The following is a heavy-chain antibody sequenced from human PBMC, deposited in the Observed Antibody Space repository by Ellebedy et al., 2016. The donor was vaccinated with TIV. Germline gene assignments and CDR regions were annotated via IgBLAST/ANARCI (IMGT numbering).Heavy chain of an antibody. Sequence: GESLKISCAASGFSLSTYAMIWVRQAPGKGLEWVSSASDGGHGTDYAASVEGRFTISRDHSQSTIYLQMDSLRADDTAVYYCAKVRVWYGDAVNSWGPGTRVTVSS. CDR2: ASDGGHGT. CDR3: AKVRVWYGDAVNS. V-gene: IGHV3-23*01. D-gene: IGHD3-10*01. CDR1: GFSLSTYA. J-gene: IGHJ4*02.